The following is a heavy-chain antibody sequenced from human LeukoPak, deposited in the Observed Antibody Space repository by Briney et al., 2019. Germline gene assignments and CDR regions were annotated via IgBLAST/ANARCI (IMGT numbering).Heavy chain of an antibody. Sequence: SETLSLTCTVSGGSISSYYWSWIRQPPGKGLEWIGYIYYSGSTNYNPSLKSRVTISVDTSKNQFSLKLSPVTAADTAVYYCARGDYGDYLGGQNFDYWGQGTLVTVSS. CDR3: ARGDYGDYLGGQNFDY. V-gene: IGHV4-59*01. D-gene: IGHD4-17*01. J-gene: IGHJ4*02. CDR1: GGSISSYY. CDR2: IYYSGST.